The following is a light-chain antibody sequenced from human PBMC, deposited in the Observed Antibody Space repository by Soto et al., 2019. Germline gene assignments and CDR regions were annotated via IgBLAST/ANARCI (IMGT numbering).Light chain of an antibody. J-gene: IGKJ1*01. Sequence: EIVMTQSPATLSVSPGERATLSCRASQSVFSNLAWYQQKPGQSPRLLIYGASTRATGIPARFSGGGSGTEFTLTISSLQSEDFAVYYCQQYNNWPLTFGQGTKVDIK. CDR1: QSVFSN. CDR3: QQYNNWPLT. V-gene: IGKV3-15*01. CDR2: GAS.